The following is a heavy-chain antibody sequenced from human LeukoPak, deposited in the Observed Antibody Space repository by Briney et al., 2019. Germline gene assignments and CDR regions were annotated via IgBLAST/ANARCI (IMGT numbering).Heavy chain of an antibody. V-gene: IGHV1-18*01. CDR2: SSAYNGNT. D-gene: IGHD3-16*01. Sequence: ASVKVSCKASGYTFTSYGISWVRQAPGQGREWRGGSSAYNGNTNYAQKLQGRVTMTTDTSTSSAYMELRSLRSDDTAVYYCARGGGASIALDYWGQGTLVTVSS. J-gene: IGHJ4*02. CDR3: ARGGGASIALDY. CDR1: GYTFTSYG.